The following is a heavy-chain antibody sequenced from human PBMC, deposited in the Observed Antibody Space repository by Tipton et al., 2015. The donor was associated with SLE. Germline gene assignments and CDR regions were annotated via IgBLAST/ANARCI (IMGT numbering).Heavy chain of an antibody. CDR1: GDSISSSTYS. J-gene: IGHJ4*02. CDR3: TAWLLPQYYFDY. V-gene: IGHV4-39*07. CDR2: VSYDGNT. Sequence: TLSLTCFVSGDSISSSTYSWAWIRQPPGKGLEWIGSVSYDGNTHRNPSLMSRVTISVDTSKNQFSLKLSSVTAADTAVYYCTAWLLPQYYFDYWGQGTLVTVSS. D-gene: IGHD3-22*01.